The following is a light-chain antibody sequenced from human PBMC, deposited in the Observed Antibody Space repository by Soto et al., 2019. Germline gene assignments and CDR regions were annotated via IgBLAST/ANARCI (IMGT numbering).Light chain of an antibody. V-gene: IGKV3-20*01. CDR1: QTVTSSY. CDR3: QQYGDSIT. J-gene: IGKJ4*01. CDR2: DAV. Sequence: VLTQSPGSLSLSPGERATVSCRASQTVTSSYLAWYQQRPGQAPQLLIYDAVKRATGIPDRFSGSESGRDYTLTISRLDPEDSAVYYFQQYGDSITFGGGTKVEIK.